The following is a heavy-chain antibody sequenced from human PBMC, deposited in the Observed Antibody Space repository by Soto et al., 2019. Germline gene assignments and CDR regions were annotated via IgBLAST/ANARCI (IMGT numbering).Heavy chain of an antibody. D-gene: IGHD2-8*01. CDR2: INAGNGNT. J-gene: IGHJ4*02. CDR3: ARDVGDEGSRIVLMVYHIFGVPYYFDY. Sequence: ASVKVSCKASGYTFTSYAMHWVRQAPGQRLEWMGWINAGNGNTKYSQKFQGRVTITRDTSASTAYMELSSLRSEDTAVYYCARDVGDEGSRIVLMVYHIFGVPYYFDYWGQGDLVTVSS. CDR1: GYTFTSYA. V-gene: IGHV1-3*01.